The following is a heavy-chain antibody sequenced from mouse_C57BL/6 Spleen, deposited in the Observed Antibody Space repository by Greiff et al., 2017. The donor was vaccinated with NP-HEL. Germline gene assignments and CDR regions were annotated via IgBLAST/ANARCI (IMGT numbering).Heavy chain of an antibody. CDR1: GFTFSDYG. CDR2: ISSGSSTI. J-gene: IGHJ2*01. V-gene: IGHV5-17*01. D-gene: IGHD2-3*01. Sequence: EVKVVESGGGLVKPGGSLKLSCAASGFTFSDYGMHWVRQAPEKGLEWVAYISSGSSTIYYADTVKGRFTISSDNAKNTLFLQSTSLRSEDTARYYCARNDGYSFDYWGQGTTLTVSS. CDR3: ARNDGYSFDY.